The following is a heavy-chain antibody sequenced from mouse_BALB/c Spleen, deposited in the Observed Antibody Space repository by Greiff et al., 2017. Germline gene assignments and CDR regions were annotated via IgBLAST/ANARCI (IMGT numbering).Heavy chain of an antibody. J-gene: IGHJ2*01. CDR1: GYTFTSYT. CDR2: INPSSGYT. D-gene: IGHD1-2*01. CDR3: AKSPYEFITTVSDY. V-gene: IGHV1-4*01. Sequence: QVQLQQSGAELARPGASVKMSCKASGYTFTSYTMHWVKQRPGQGLEWIGYINPSSGYTNYNQKFKDKATLTADKSSSTAYMQLSSLTSEDSAVYYCAKSPYEFITTVSDYWGQGTTLTVSS.